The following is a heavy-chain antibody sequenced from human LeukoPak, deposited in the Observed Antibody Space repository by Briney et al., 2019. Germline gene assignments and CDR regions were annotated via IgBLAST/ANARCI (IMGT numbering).Heavy chain of an antibody. J-gene: IGHJ4*02. V-gene: IGHV4-39*07. D-gene: IGHD5-12*01. CDR2: IYYSGST. CDR1: GGSISSSSYY. CDR3: ARGDSGYGVIDY. Sequence: PSETLSLTCTVSGGSISSSSYYWGWIRQPPGKGLEWIGSIYYSGSTYYNPSLKSRVTISVDRSKNQFSLKLSSVTAADTAVYYCARGDSGYGVIDYWGQGTLVTVSS.